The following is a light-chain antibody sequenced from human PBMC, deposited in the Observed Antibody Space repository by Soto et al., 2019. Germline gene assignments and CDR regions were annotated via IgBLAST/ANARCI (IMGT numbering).Light chain of an antibody. CDR3: HQYGNSPTT. Sequence: DIVLTQSPGTLSLSPGERATLSCRASQSVSSNYLAGYQQKPGQAPRLLIFGASSRATGIPDNFSGSGSGTDFTLTISRLEPEDFAVYYCHQYGNSPTTFGGGTKVEIK. CDR1: QSVSSNY. CDR2: GAS. V-gene: IGKV3-20*01. J-gene: IGKJ4*01.